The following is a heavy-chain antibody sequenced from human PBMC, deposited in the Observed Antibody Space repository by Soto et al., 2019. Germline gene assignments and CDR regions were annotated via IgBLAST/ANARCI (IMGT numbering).Heavy chain of an antibody. Sequence: SETLSLTCTVSGGTIRSYDWSWIRQPPGKGLEWIGYIYYSGSTNYNPSLKSRVTISVDTSKNQFSLKLSSVTAADTAVYYCARHVQDDYGDYYFDYWGQGTLVTVSS. J-gene: IGHJ4*02. CDR2: IYYSGST. CDR1: GGTIRSYD. D-gene: IGHD4-17*01. V-gene: IGHV4-59*08. CDR3: ARHVQDDYGDYYFDY.